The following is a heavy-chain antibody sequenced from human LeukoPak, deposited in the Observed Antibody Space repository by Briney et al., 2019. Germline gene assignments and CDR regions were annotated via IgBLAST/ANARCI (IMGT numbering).Heavy chain of an antibody. CDR3: TREGPYGGRIFDY. CDR2: ISSSSTTM. J-gene: IGHJ4*02. V-gene: IGHV3-48*04. D-gene: IGHD1-26*01. Sequence: GGSLRLSCAASGFTFSTYTMNWVRQAPGKGLEWVSFISSSSTTMYYADSVKGRFTISRDNAKNSLYLQMNSLRAEDTAVYYCTREGPYGGRIFDYWGQGTLVTVSS. CDR1: GFTFSTYT.